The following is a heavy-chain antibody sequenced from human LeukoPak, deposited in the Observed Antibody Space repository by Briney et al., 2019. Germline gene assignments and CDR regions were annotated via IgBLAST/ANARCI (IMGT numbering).Heavy chain of an antibody. CDR2: TSSSSSYT. CDR1: GFTFSDYY. D-gene: IGHD3-10*01. V-gene: IGHV3-11*03. J-gene: IGHJ4*02. CDR3: ARYYGSGSSAYFDY. Sequence: GGSLRLSCAASGFTFSDYYMSWIRQAPGKGLEWVSYTSSSSSYTNYADSVKGRFTISRDNAKNSLYLQMNSLRAEDTAVYYCARYYGSGSSAYFDYWGQGTLVTVSS.